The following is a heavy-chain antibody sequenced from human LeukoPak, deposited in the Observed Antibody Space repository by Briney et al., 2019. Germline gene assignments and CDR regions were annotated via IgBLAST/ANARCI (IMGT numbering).Heavy chain of an antibody. J-gene: IGHJ4*02. D-gene: IGHD4-17*01. V-gene: IGHV3-30*18. CDR3: AKDFSPVTDRWGDYFDY. Sequence: HPGGSLRLSCAASGFTFSSYGMHWVRQAPGKGLGWVAVISYDGSNKYYADSVKGRFTISRDNSKNTLYLQMNSLRAEDTAVYYCAKDFSPVTDRWGDYFDYWGQGTLVTVSS. CDR1: GFTFSSYG. CDR2: ISYDGSNK.